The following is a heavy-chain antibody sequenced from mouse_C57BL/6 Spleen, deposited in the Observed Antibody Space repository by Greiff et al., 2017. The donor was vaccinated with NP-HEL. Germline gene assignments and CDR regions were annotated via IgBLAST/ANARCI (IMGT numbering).Heavy chain of an antibody. CDR3: ARTYDDDVDYAMDY. CDR2: ISSGSSTI. D-gene: IGHD2-4*01. CDR1: GFTFSDYG. Sequence: EVHLVESGGGLVKPGGSLKLSCAASGFTFSDYGMHWVRQAPEKGLEWVAYISSGSSTIYYADTVKGRFTISRDNAKNTLFLQMTSLRSEDTAMYDCARTYDDDVDYAMDYWGQGTSVTVSS. V-gene: IGHV5-17*01. J-gene: IGHJ4*01.